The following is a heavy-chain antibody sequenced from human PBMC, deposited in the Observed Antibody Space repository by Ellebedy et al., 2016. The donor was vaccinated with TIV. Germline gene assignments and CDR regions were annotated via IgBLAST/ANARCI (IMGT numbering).Heavy chain of an antibody. Sequence: GESLKISCAASGFTFSTYAMSWVRQAPGKGLEWVSAISGSGGSTYYADSVKGRFTISRDNAKKSLYLQMNSLRAEDTAVYYCARDVPAYGMDVWGQGTTVSVSS. J-gene: IGHJ6*02. CDR1: GFTFSTYA. CDR3: ARDVPAYGMDV. CDR2: ISGSGGST. V-gene: IGHV3-23*01.